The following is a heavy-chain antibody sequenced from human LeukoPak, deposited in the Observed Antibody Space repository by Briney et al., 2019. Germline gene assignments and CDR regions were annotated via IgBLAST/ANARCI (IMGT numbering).Heavy chain of an antibody. CDR1: GFTFDDYA. Sequence: PGRSLRLSCAASGFTFDDYAMHWVRQAPGKGLEWVSGISWNSGSIDYADSVKGRFTISRDNSKNTLYLQMNSLRAEDTAVYYCAKGGPYYYDSSGYLDYWGQGTLVTVSS. J-gene: IGHJ4*02. CDR3: AKGGPYYYDSSGYLDY. D-gene: IGHD3-22*01. V-gene: IGHV3-9*01. CDR2: ISWNSGSI.